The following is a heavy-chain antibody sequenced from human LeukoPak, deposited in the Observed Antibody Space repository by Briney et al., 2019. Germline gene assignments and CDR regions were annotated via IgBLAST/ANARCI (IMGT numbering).Heavy chain of an antibody. Sequence: ASVKLSCKASGYIFTRYYMHWVRQAPGQGLEWMGIINPSSGSTSYAQKFHDRGKMTRDTSRSTVYLELSRLRSEDTAVYYCARRAGDHYYFDYWGQGTLVTVSS. V-gene: IGHV1-46*01. D-gene: IGHD7-27*01. CDR2: INPSSGST. J-gene: IGHJ4*02. CDR1: GYIFTRYY. CDR3: ARRAGDHYYFDY.